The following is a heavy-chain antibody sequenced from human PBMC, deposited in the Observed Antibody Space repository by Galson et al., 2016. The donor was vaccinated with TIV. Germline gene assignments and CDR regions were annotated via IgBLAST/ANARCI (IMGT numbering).Heavy chain of an antibody. J-gene: IGHJ3*01. CDR1: GYTLSAYY. V-gene: IGHV1-2*02. Sequence: SVKVSCKASGYTLSAYYLHWVRQAPGQGLEWMGWINPDSGATEYAQKFQGRVTMTRDTSIGTAYMDLGRLRSDDTAVYFCARVRLTWGSACSHAFDVWGQGTMVAVSS. CDR3: ARVRLTWGSACSHAFDV. D-gene: IGHD2-21*02. CDR2: INPDSGAT.